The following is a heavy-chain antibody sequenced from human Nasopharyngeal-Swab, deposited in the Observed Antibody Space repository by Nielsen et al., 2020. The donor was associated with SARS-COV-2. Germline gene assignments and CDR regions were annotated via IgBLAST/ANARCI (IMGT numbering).Heavy chain of an antibody. CDR3: AKGTITMVRGVIGWFDP. CDR2: ISYDGSNK. J-gene: IGHJ5*02. Sequence: GESLKISCAASGFTFSGYGMHWVRQAPGKGLEWVAVISYDGSNKYYADSVKGRFTISRDNSKNTLYLQMNSLRAEDTAVYYCAKGTITMVRGVIGWFDPWGQGTLVTVSS. D-gene: IGHD3-10*01. V-gene: IGHV3-30*18. CDR1: GFTFSGYG.